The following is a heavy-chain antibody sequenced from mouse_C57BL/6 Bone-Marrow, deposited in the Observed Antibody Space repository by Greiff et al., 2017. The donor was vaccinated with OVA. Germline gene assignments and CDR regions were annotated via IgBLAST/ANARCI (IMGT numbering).Heavy chain of an antibody. J-gene: IGHJ1*03. D-gene: IGHD1-1*01. V-gene: IGHV3-3*01. Sequence: VQLKESGPSLVRPSQTLSLTCTVTGFSINSDCYWIWIRQFPGDKLEYIGYTFYSGITYYNPSLESRTYITRDTSKNQFSLKLSSVTTEDTATYYCAREGNYYGNWYFDVWGTGTTVTVSS. CDR1: GFSINSDCY. CDR3: AREGNYYGNWYFDV. CDR2: TFYSGIT.